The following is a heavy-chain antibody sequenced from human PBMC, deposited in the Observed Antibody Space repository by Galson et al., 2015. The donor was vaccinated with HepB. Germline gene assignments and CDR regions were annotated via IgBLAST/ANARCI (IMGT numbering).Heavy chain of an antibody. CDR3: ARQGGFGSDFHFDL. V-gene: IGHV5-51*01. Sequence: QSGAEVKKPGESLKISCRGSGYNFADHWIGWVRQMPGKGLAWVGFIYPGDSDKRVSPSLQGQVTISVDKSITTAYLQWSSLSASDSGIYYCARQGGFGSDFHFDLWGQGSLVSVSS. CDR1: GYNFADHW. J-gene: IGHJ4*02. D-gene: IGHD2-21*02. CDR2: IYPGDSDK.